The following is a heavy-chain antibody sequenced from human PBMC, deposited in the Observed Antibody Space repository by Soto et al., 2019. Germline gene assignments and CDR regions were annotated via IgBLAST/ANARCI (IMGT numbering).Heavy chain of an antibody. V-gene: IGHV1-69*13. Sequence: SSVKVSCKASGGTFSSYSISWVRQAPGQGLEWMGGIIPIFGTANYAQKFQGRVTITADESTSTAYMELSSLRSEDTAVYYCAREGIAVAGPADPFDSWGQGTLVTVSS. J-gene: IGHJ4*02. CDR3: AREGIAVAGPADPFDS. CDR2: IIPIFGTA. D-gene: IGHD6-19*01. CDR1: GGTFSSYS.